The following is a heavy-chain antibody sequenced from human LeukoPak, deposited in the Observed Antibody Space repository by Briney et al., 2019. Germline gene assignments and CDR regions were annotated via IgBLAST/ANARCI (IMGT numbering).Heavy chain of an antibody. Sequence: PGGSLRLSCAASGFTFNSYAMTWVRQAPGKGLEWVANIKQDGSDKYYVDSVKGRFTISRDNAKNSLFLQMNSLRAEDTAVYYCARVRCSSNSCFPDYWGQGTLVTVSS. D-gene: IGHD2-2*01. J-gene: IGHJ4*02. V-gene: IGHV3-7*01. CDR3: ARVRCSSNSCFPDY. CDR2: IKQDGSDK. CDR1: GFTFNSYA.